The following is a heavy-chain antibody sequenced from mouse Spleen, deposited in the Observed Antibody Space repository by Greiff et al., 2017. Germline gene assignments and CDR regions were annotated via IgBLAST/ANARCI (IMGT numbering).Heavy chain of an antibody. CDR1: GYSFTGYF. V-gene: IGHV1-20*01. J-gene: IGHJ1*01. Sequence: EVQLQQSGPELVKPGDSVKISCKASGYSFTGYFMNWVMQSHGKSLEWIGRINPYNGDTFYNQKFKGKATLTVDKSSSTAHMELRSLTSEDSAVYYCARDSNYRYFDVWGAGTTVTVSS. D-gene: IGHD2-5*01. CDR2: INPYNGDT. CDR3: ARDSNYRYFDV.